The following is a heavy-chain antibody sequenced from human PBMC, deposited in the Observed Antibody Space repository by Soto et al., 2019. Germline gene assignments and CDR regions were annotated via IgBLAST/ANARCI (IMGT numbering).Heavy chain of an antibody. Sequence: ASVKVSYKASGYTFTGYYMHWVRPAPGQGLEWMGWINPNSGGTNYAQKFQGWVTMTRDTSISTAYMELSRLRSDDTAVYYCAREYGGLGYCSGGSCSSPGSLDVWGQGTTVTVSS. CDR3: AREYGGLGYCSGGSCSSPGSLDV. D-gene: IGHD2-15*01. J-gene: IGHJ6*02. CDR2: INPNSGGT. V-gene: IGHV1-2*04. CDR1: GYTFTGYY.